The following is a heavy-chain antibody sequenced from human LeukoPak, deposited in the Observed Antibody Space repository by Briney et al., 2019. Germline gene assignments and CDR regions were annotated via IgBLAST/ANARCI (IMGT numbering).Heavy chain of an antibody. CDR2: IRSDGTNK. CDR3: ATYRQIQVPFEF. J-gene: IGHJ4*02. V-gene: IGHV3-30*02. Sequence: PGGSLRLSCVVSGFTFSGYDMHWVRQAPGKGLEWVAFIRSDGTNKYYADSVKGRFTISRDNSRSTLSLQMDSLRAEDTATYYCATYRQIQVPFEFWGQGTLVTVSS. CDR1: GFTFSGYD. D-gene: IGHD5-18*01.